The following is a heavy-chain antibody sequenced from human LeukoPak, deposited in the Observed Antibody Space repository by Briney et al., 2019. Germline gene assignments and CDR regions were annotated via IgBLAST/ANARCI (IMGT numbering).Heavy chain of an antibody. CDR1: GFTFSNYA. D-gene: IGHD3-10*01. J-gene: IGHJ4*02. CDR2: ISGSGGST. Sequence: GGSLRLSCAASGFTFSNYAMSWVRQAPGKGLEWVSAISGSGGSTYYADSVKGRFTISRDNSKNTLYLQMNSLRAEDTAVYYCAKGEYYYGSGSLYYWGQGTLVTVSS. CDR3: AKGEYYYGSGSLYY. V-gene: IGHV3-23*01.